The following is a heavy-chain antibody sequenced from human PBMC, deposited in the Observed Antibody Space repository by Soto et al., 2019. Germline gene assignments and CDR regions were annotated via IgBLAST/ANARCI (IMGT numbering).Heavy chain of an antibody. CDR2: FDPEDGET. V-gene: IGHV1-24*01. Sequence: GASVKVSCKVSGYTLTELSMHWVRQAPGKGLEWMGGFDPEDGETIYAQKFQGRVTMTEDTSTDTAYMELSSLRSEDTAVYYCATVKLRFLEWLLNFDYWGQGTLVTV. D-gene: IGHD3-3*01. CDR1: GYTLTELS. J-gene: IGHJ4*02. CDR3: ATVKLRFLEWLLNFDY.